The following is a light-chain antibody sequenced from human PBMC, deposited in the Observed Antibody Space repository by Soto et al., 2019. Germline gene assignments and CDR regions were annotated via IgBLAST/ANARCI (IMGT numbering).Light chain of an antibody. CDR2: AAS. CDR3: QQYYSYPRT. V-gene: IGKV1-8*01. CDR1: QGISSY. Sequence: AIRMTQSPSSFSASTGDRVTITCRASQGISSYLAWYQQKPGKAPKLLIYAASTLQSGVPSRFSGSGSXTDFTLTISCLQSEDFATYYCQQYYSYPRTFGQGTKVDIK. J-gene: IGKJ1*01.